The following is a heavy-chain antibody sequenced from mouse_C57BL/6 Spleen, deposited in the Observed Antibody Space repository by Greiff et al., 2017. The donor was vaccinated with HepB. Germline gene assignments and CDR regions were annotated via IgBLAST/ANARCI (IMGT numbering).Heavy chain of an antibody. D-gene: IGHD2-13*01. J-gene: IGHJ1*03. CDR3: ARDYSDWYFDV. CDR1: GFTFTDYY. Sequence: VQLKESGGGLVQPGGSLSLSCAASGFTFTDYYMSWVRQPPGKALEWLGFIRNKANGYTTEYSASVKGRFTISRDNSQSILYLQMNALRAEDSATYYCARDYSDWYFDVWGTGTTVTVSS. CDR2: IRNKANGYTT. V-gene: IGHV7-3*01.